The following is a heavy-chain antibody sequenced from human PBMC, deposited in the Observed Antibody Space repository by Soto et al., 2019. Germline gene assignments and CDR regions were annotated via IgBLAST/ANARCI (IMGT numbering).Heavy chain of an antibody. CDR3: ASLGRHG. V-gene: IGHV3-7*01. J-gene: IGHJ6*02. Sequence: PVGSLRLSCAASGFTFSDSRMDWVRQAPGKGPEWVANIKHDGSKKNYVVSVKGRFTISRDNAKDSLYLQMNSLRAEDTAVYYCASLGRHGWGQGTTVTVSS. CDR1: GFTFSDSR. D-gene: IGHD3-16*01. CDR2: IKHDGSKK.